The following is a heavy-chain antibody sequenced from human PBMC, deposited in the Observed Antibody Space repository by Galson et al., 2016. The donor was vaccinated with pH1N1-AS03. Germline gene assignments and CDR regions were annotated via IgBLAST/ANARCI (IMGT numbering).Heavy chain of an antibody. CDR2: ISGYDDDT. CDR1: GYTFSTYG. CDR3: ARDRGFRPATFDI. Sequence: SVKVSCKASGYTFSTYGVSWVRQAPGQGLEWMGWISGYDDDTNYAQNVAGRVTMTPDKSTSTVYMELRSLRSDDTAGYYCARDRGFRPATFDIWGQGTWVTVSS. V-gene: IGHV1-18*04. J-gene: IGHJ3*02. D-gene: IGHD6-25*01.